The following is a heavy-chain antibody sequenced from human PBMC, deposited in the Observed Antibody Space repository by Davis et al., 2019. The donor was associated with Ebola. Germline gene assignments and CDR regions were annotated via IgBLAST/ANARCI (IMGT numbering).Heavy chain of an antibody. Sequence: HPQTPSLTLAISGDSVPSGGWNWIRPSPSRGLEWLGRTYYNSKWYNDYAVSVKSRITINPDTSKNQFSLQLNSVTPEDRALYYCTRGWLRGGMDVWGEGTTVTV. CDR3: TRGWLRGGMDV. CDR1: GDSVPSGG. J-gene: IGHJ6*02. D-gene: IGHD5-18*01. V-gene: IGHV6-1*01. CDR2: TYYNSKWYN.